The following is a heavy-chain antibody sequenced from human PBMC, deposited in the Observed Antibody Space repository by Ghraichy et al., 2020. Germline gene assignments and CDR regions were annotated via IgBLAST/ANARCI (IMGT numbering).Heavy chain of an antibody. V-gene: IGHV4-4*02. CDR2: VYHTGDT. CDR3: ARMQKSSYYMDV. CDR1: GDSIRNAYW. J-gene: IGHJ6*03. Sequence: SETLSLTCAVSGDSIRNAYWWTWVRQSPGRGLEWIGEVYHTGDTNYNPSLKSRVVISIDTSKNHFSLKLTSMSAADTALYFCARMQKSSYYMDVWGRGTTV.